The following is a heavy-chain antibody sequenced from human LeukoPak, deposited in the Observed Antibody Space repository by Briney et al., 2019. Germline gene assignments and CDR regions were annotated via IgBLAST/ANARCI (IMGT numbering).Heavy chain of an antibody. D-gene: IGHD1-26*01. CDR1: GFTFSSYA. CDR3: AKEVGRVGYYFDY. CDR2: ISGSGSST. Sequence: GGSLRLSCAASGFTFSSYAMTWVRQAPGKGLEWVSAISGSGSSTYYADSVKGRFTISRDNSKNTLYLQMNSLRAEDTAVYYCAKEVGRVGYYFDYWGQGTLVTVSS. J-gene: IGHJ4*02. V-gene: IGHV3-23*01.